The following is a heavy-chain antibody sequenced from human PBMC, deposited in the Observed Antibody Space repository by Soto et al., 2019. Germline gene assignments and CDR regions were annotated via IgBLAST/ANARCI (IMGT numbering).Heavy chain of an antibody. V-gene: IGHV3-21*01. CDR1: GFTFSSYS. D-gene: IGHD6-13*01. Sequence: SGGSLRLSCAASGFTFSSYSMNWVRQAPGKGLEWVSSISSSSSYIYYADSVKGRFTISRDNAKNSLYLQMNSLRAEDTAVYYCARDPSSYSSSWDGGYWGQGTLVTVSS. CDR2: ISSSSSYI. J-gene: IGHJ4*02. CDR3: ARDPSSYSSSWDGGY.